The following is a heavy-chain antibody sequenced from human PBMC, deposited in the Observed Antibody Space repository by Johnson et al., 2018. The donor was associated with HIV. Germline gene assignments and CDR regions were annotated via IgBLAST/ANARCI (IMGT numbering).Heavy chain of an antibody. CDR2: IYSGGSI. D-gene: IGHD6-13*01. CDR1: GFTVSSNY. Sequence: VQLVESGGDLIQPGGSLRLSCAASGFTVSSNYMSWVRQAPGKGLEWVSVIYSGGSIYYADSVKGRFTISRDNAKNSLYLQMNRLRAEDTAVYYCARDLVRFSELIAAAGDDAFDIWGQGTMVTVSS. CDR3: ARDLVRFSELIAAAGDDAFDI. J-gene: IGHJ3*02. V-gene: IGHV3-53*01.